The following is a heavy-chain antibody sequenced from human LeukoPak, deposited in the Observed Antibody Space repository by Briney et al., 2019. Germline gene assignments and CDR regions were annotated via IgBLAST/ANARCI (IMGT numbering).Heavy chain of an antibody. CDR3: AREAAGYCSGGSCYSVPYFDY. Sequence: PGGSLRLSCAASGFTFSVYAMSWVRQVPGKGLKWVSSISNTGDSTYYADSVKGRFTISRDNSKNTLYLQMNSLRAEDTAVYYCAREAAGYCSGGSCYSVPYFDYWGQGTLVTVSS. J-gene: IGHJ4*02. V-gene: IGHV3-23*01. CDR2: ISNTGDST. CDR1: GFTFSVYA. D-gene: IGHD2-15*01.